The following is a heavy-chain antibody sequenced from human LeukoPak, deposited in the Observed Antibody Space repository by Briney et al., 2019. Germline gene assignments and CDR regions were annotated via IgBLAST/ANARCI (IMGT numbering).Heavy chain of an antibody. Sequence: GGSLRLSSVGSGFTFSTYWMHWVRQAPAKGLVWVSRINPEETGTNYADSVKGRFTISRDNAKNTLYLQMNSLGAEDTAVYYCARGGLEPVDYWGQGTLVTVSS. V-gene: IGHV3-74*01. D-gene: IGHD3-16*01. J-gene: IGHJ4*02. CDR3: ARGGLEPVDY. CDR2: INPEETGT. CDR1: GFTFSTYW.